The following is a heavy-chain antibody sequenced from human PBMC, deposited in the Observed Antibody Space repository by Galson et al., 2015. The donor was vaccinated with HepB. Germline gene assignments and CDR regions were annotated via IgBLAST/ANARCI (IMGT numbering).Heavy chain of an antibody. V-gene: IGHV6-1*01. J-gene: IGHJ3*02. D-gene: IGHD3-16*01. Sequence: CAISGDSVSSNSVAWSWIRQSSSRGLEWLGTTYFRSKWYLDYSVSMKSRIIITPDTSKNQFSLQLNFVTPEDTAVYYCVRGQSRTYNIWGQGTMVTVSS. CDR3: VRGQSRTYNI. CDR2: TYFRSKWYL. CDR1: GDSVSSNSVA.